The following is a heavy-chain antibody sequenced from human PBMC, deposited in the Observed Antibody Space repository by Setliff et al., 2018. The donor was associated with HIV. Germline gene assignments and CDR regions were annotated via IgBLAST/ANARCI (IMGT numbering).Heavy chain of an antibody. V-gene: IGHV3-15*01. CDR3: TTDQVWGSRYFDY. D-gene: IGHD7-27*01. CDR2: IKSKTDGGTT. J-gene: IGHJ4*02. CDR1: GFTFGDYA. Sequence: GSLRLSCTTSGFTFGDYAMSWVRQAPGKGLEWVGRIKSKTDGGTTDYAAPVKGRFTISRDDSKNTLYLQMDSLRTEDTAVYYCTTDQVWGSRYFDYWGQGTLVTVSS.